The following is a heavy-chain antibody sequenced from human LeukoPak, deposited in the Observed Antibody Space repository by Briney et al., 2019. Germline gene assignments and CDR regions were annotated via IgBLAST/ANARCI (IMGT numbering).Heavy chain of an antibody. CDR1: GFTFSSYS. CDR2: ISSSSSYI. Sequence: GGSLRLSCAASGFTFSSYSMNWVRQAPGKGLEWVSSISSSSSYIYYADSVKGRFTISRDNAKNSLYLQMNSLRVEDTAVYYCARDGGIAVAGPVAFDYWGQGTLVTVSS. CDR3: ARDGGIAVAGPVAFDY. J-gene: IGHJ4*02. D-gene: IGHD6-19*01. V-gene: IGHV3-21*01.